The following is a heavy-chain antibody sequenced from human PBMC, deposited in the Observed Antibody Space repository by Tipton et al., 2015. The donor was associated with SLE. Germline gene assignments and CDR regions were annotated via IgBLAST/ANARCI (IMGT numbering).Heavy chain of an antibody. CDR1: EFTFSIYA. CDR3: VRELAYYGMDV. V-gene: IGHV3-30*04. CDR2: ISYDGSDK. Sequence: QVQLVQSGGGVVQPGRSLRLSCAASEFTFSIYAMHWVRQAPGKGLEWVAVISYDGSDKYYADSVKGRFTISRDNSKNTLYLQMNSLRAEDTAVYYCVRELAYYGMDVWGQGTTVTVSS. J-gene: IGHJ6*02.